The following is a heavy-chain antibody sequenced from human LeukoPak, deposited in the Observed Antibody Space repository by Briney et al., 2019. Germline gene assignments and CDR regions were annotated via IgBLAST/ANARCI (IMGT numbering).Heavy chain of an antibody. J-gene: IGHJ6*04. V-gene: IGHV1-69*13. CDR3: ARGSYQLPVEVYDYGMDV. CDR1: GVTFSSYA. Sequence: ASVKLSCKASGVTFSSYAISWVRQAPGQGLEWMARIIPICGTANYAQKVQGRFTITADESTSTAYMELSSLRSEDTAVYYCARGSYQLPVEVYDYGMDVWGKGTTVTVSS. CDR2: IIPICGTA. D-gene: IGHD2-2*01.